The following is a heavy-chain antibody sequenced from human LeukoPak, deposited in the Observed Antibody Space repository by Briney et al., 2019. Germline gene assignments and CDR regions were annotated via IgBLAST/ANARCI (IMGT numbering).Heavy chain of an antibody. J-gene: IGHJ4*02. Sequence: AGGSLRLSCAASGFTFSTYAMIWVRQAPGKGLEWVSSISSGNSYIYYADSVKGRFTISRDNAKNSLYLQMNSLRAEDTAVYYCARTRGSGTGSYYFDYWGQGILVTVSS. CDR1: GFTFSTYA. V-gene: IGHV3-21*01. CDR2: ISSGNSYI. CDR3: ARTRGSGTGSYYFDY. D-gene: IGHD3-10*01.